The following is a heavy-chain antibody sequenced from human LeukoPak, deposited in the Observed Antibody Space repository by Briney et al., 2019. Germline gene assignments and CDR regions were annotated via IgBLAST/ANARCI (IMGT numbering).Heavy chain of an antibody. CDR3: AVGITILGVAASFDS. D-gene: IGHD3-3*01. CDR2: IDHRGTA. J-gene: IGHJ4*02. V-gene: IGHV4-34*01. Sequence: SETLSLTCAVYGASYNAYYWSWIRQPPGQGLEWVGDIDHRGTATYNPSLKSRLSISADASKNQFSLKLNSVTDADTAVYYCAVGITILGVAASFDSWGQGNLVIVSS. CDR1: GASYNAYY.